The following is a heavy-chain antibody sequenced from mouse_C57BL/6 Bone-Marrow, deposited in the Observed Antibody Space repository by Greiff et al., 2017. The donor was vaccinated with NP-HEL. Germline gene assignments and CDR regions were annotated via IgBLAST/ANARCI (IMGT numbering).Heavy chain of an antibody. V-gene: IGHV1-82*01. CDR2: IYPGDGDT. Sequence: VQLQQSGPELVKPGASVKISCKASGYAFSSSWMNWVKQRPGKGLEWIGRIYPGDGDTNYNGKFKGKATLTADKSSSTAYMQLSSLTSEDSAVYFCARSRWLRRDYYLDYWGQGTTLTVSS. D-gene: IGHD2-2*01. J-gene: IGHJ2*01. CDR1: GYAFSSSW. CDR3: ARSRWLRRDYYLDY.